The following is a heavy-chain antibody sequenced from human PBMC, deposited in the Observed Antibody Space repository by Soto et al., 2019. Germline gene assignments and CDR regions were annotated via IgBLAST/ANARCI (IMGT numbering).Heavy chain of an antibody. D-gene: IGHD6-6*01. Sequence: GGSLRLSCAASGFTFSSYSMNWVRQAPGKGLEWVSYISSSSSTIYYADSVKGRFTISRDNAKNSLYLQMNSLRAEDTAVYYCARCLSSSFYYYYYMDVWDKGTTVTVSS. CDR1: GFTFSSYS. CDR2: ISSSSSTI. CDR3: ARCLSSSFYYYYYMDV. J-gene: IGHJ6*03. V-gene: IGHV3-48*01.